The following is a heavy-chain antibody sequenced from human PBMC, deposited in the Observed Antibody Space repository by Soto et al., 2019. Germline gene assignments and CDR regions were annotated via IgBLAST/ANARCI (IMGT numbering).Heavy chain of an antibody. D-gene: IGHD2-21*02. CDR1: GYTFTSYA. CDR3: ARSIVVVTALDY. CDR2: INAGNGNT. Sequence: QVQLVQSGAEEKKPGASVKVSCKASGYTFTSYAMHWVRQAPGQRLEWMGWINAGNGNTKYSQKFQGRVTITRDTSASTAYKELSSLRHEDTAVVYCARSIVVVTALDYWGQGTLVTVSS. V-gene: IGHV1-3*05. J-gene: IGHJ4*02.